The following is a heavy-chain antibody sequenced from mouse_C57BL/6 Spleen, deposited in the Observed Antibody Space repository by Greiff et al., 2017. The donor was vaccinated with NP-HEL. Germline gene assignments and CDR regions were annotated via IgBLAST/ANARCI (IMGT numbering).Heavy chain of an antibody. CDR1: GYTFTDYE. CDR3: TRGYVRYAMDY. D-gene: IGHD2-10*02. Sequence: VQLQQSGAELVRPGASVTLSCKASGYTFTDYEMHWVKQTPVHGLEWIGAIDPETGGTAYNQKFKGKAILTADKSSSTAYMELRSLTSEDSAVYYCTRGYVRYAMDYWGQGTSVTVSS. CDR2: IDPETGGT. V-gene: IGHV1-15*01. J-gene: IGHJ4*01.